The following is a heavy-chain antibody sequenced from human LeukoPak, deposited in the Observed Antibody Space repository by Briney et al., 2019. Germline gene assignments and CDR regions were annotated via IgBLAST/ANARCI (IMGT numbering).Heavy chain of an antibody. J-gene: IGHJ6*04. D-gene: IGHD3-10*01. CDR1: GDSISSYY. CDR3: ARGGLLWFGELSYGMDV. CDR2: IYYSGST. V-gene: IGHV4-59*01. Sequence: SETLSLTSTVPGDSISSYYWSWIRQPPGKGLEWIGYIYYSGSTNYNPSLKSRVTISVDTSKNQFSLKLSSVTAADTAVYYCARGGLLWFGELSYGMDVWGKGTTVTVSS.